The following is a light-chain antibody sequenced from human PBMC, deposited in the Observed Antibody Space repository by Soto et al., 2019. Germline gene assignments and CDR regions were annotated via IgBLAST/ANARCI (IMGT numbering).Light chain of an antibody. V-gene: IGKV2-28*01. Sequence: DIVMTQSPLSLPVAPGESASISCRSSQSLLHSNGYNYLNWYVQKSGQSPQLLIYLGSNRASGVPDRFSGSGSGTDFTLTISRVEAEDVGVYYCMQALQIPPTFGLGTKVDIK. CDR3: MQALQIPPT. CDR2: LGS. CDR1: QSLLHSNGYNY. J-gene: IGKJ1*01.